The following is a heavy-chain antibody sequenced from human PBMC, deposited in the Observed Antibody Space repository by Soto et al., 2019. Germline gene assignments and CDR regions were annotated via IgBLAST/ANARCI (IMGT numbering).Heavy chain of an antibody. V-gene: IGHV1-2*02. CDR2: INPNSGGT. CDR1: GYTFTGYY. D-gene: IGHD3-3*01. J-gene: IGHJ4*02. Sequence: ASVKVSCKASGYTFTGYYMHWVRQAPGQGLEWMGWINPNSGGTNYAQKFQGRVTMTRDTSISTAYMELSRLRSDDTAVYYCARALYDFWSGYYFDYWGQGTLVTVSS. CDR3: ARALYDFWSGYYFDY.